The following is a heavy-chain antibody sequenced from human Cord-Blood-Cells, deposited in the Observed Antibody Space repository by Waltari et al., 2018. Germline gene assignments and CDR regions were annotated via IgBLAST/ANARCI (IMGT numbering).Heavy chain of an antibody. CDR2: INHSGST. V-gene: IGHV4-34*01. Sequence: QVQLQQWGAGLLKPSETLSLTCAVYGGSFSGYYWSWIRQPPGKGLEWIGEINHSGSTNYNPSLKSRVTISVDTSNNQVSLKLSSVTAAGTAVYYCARGHSLFSSGYYYYYFDYWGQGTLVTVSS. CDR3: ARGHSLFSSGYYYYYFDY. J-gene: IGHJ4*02. D-gene: IGHD3-22*01. CDR1: GGSFSGYY.